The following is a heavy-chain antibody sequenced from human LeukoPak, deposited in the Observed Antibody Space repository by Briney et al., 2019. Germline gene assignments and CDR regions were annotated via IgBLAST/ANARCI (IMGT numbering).Heavy chain of an antibody. V-gene: IGHV4-59*01. CDR1: GGSISSYD. D-gene: IGHD2-2*01. Sequence: SETLSLTCRGSGGSISSYDWSWLRQPPGKGLEWIGYIYYSGSTKYNPSLTSRVTVSADTSKNEFSLTLSSVTAADTAVYYCERSAVGVGDAFDIWGQGTMVTVSS. CDR2: IYYSGST. J-gene: IGHJ3*02. CDR3: ERSAVGVGDAFDI.